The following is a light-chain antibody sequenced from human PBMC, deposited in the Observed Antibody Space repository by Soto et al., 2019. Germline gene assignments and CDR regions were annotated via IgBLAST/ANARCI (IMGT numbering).Light chain of an antibody. V-gene: IGKV1-8*01. CDR1: QGISSY. Sequence: AIRMTQSPSSFSASTGDRVTITCRASQGISSYLAWYQQKPGKAPKLLIYAASTLQSGVPSRFSGSGSGTDFTLTISCLQSEDFAVYYCQQYKNWPPITFGQGTRLEI. J-gene: IGKJ5*01. CDR2: AAS. CDR3: QQYKNWPPIT.